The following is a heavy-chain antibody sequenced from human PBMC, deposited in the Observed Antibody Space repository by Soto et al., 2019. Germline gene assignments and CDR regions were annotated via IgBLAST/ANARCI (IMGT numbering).Heavy chain of an antibody. Sequence: PGESRTVSCKAAGYMFKNYWHSRVRWMPGKGQEWMGIIFPDDSATRYSPSFQGDVNTSVDKSISTAYVQWSSLKASDSAIYYCVRGGVTSRNFDYWGPGTLVTVSS. CDR1: GYMFKNYW. CDR3: VRGGVTSRNFDY. D-gene: IGHD3-10*01. J-gene: IGHJ4*02. CDR2: IFPDDSAT. V-gene: IGHV5-51*01.